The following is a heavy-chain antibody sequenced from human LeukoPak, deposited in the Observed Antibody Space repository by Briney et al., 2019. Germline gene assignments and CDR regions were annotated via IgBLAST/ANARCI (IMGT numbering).Heavy chain of an antibody. D-gene: IGHD6-6*01. CDR3: ARFKANAAARHSNWFDP. CDR2: MNPNSGNT. Sequence: GASVTVSCKASGYTFTSYDINWVRQATGKGLEWMGCMNPNSGNTGYAQKFQGRVTMTRNTSISTAYMELSSLRSEDTAVYYCARFKANAAARHSNWFDPWGQGTLVTVSS. CDR1: GYTFTSYD. J-gene: IGHJ5*02. V-gene: IGHV1-8*01.